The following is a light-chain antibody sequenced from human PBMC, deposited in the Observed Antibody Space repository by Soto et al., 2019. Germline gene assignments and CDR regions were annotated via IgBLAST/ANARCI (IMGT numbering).Light chain of an antibody. CDR3: SSFTSSGTPV. CDR1: SSDVGGYNY. V-gene: IGLV2-14*01. Sequence: QSVLTQPASVSGSPGQSITISCTGTSSDVGGYNYVSWYQQHPGKAPKLLIYEVSNRPSGVSNRFSGSKSGNTASLTISGLQAEDEAYYYCSSFTSSGTPVFGGGTKLTVL. J-gene: IGLJ2*01. CDR2: EVS.